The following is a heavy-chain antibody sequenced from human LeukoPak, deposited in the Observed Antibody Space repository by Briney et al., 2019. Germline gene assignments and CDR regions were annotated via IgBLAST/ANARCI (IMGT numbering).Heavy chain of an antibody. J-gene: IGHJ4*02. CDR1: GGTFSSYA. D-gene: IGHD5-12*01. V-gene: IGHV1-69*13. CDR3: ARDAGYSGYDSGFDY. CDR2: IIPIFGTA. Sequence: SVKVSCKASGGTFSSYAISWVRQAPGQGLEWVGGIIPIFGTANYAQKFQGRVTITADESTSTAYMELSSLRSEDTAVYYCARDAGYSGYDSGFDYWGQGTLVTVSS.